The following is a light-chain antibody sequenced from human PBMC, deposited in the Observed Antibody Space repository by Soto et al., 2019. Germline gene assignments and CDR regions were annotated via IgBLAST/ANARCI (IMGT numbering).Light chain of an antibody. CDR3: QRYNNWPLT. CDR2: DAS. CDR1: QGIGST. Sequence: EIVMTQSPATLSVSPGEGATLSCSASQGIGSTLAWYQHKPGQTPRLLIYDASTRATGVPARFSGSGSGTKYTLTFNSLQSEDFAVYYCQRYNNWPLTFGGGTKVESK. V-gene: IGKV3-15*01. J-gene: IGKJ4*01.